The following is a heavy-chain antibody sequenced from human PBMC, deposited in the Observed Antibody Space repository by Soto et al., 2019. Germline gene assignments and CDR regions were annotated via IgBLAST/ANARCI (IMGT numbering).Heavy chain of an antibody. CDR3: AKGRYDFWSRYYFGS. D-gene: IGHD3-3*01. Sequence: EVQLVESGGRLVQPGRSLRLSCVVTGLNFDDFAMHWVRQAPGKGLEWVSGITWNSRGLAYADSVKGRFTISRDNARKSLYLQMDRLRDEDTALYYCAKGRYDFWSRYYFGSWGQGALGTVSS. CDR2: ITWNSRGL. V-gene: IGHV3-9*01. CDR1: GLNFDDFA. J-gene: IGHJ4*02.